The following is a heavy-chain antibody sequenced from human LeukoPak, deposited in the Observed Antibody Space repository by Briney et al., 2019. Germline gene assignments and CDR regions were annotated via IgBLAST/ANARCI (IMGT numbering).Heavy chain of an antibody. CDR2: INHSGST. D-gene: IGHD1-26*01. CDR1: GGTFSSYA. Sequence: SCKASGGTFSSYAISWVRQDPGQGLEWIGEINHSGSTNYNPSLKSRVTISVDTSKNQFSLKLSSVTAADTAVCYCARGSGSYPYYFDYWGQGTLVTVSS. J-gene: IGHJ4*02. V-gene: IGHV4-34*01. CDR3: ARGSGSYPYYFDY.